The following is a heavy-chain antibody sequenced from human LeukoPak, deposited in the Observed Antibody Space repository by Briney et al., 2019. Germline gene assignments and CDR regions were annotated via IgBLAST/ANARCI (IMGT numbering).Heavy chain of an antibody. J-gene: IGHJ4*02. Sequence: SVKVSCKASGGTFSSYAISWVRQAPGQGLEWMGGIIPIFGTANYAQKFQGRVTITADESTSTAHMELSSLRSEDTAVYYCAREPAIANWGSESNGYWGQGTLVTVSS. V-gene: IGHV1-69*01. CDR1: GGTFSSYA. CDR2: IIPIFGTA. D-gene: IGHD7-27*01. CDR3: AREPAIANWGSESNGY.